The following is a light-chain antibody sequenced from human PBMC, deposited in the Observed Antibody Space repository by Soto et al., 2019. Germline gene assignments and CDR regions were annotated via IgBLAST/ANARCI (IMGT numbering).Light chain of an antibody. CDR1: QSIRSW. CDR2: DAS. Sequence: DIQMTQSPSTLSASVGDRVTITCRASQSIRSWLAWYQQKPGKAPELLIYDASSLNRGVPSRFSGSGSGTDFTLTISRLQPDDFATYYCHQYNSYRRMCGQVPKVDIK. J-gene: IGKJ1*01. V-gene: IGKV1-5*01. CDR3: HQYNSYRRM.